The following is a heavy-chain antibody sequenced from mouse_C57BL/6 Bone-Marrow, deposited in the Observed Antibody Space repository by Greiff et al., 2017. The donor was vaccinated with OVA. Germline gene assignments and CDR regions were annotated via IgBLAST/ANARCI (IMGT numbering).Heavy chain of an antibody. Sequence: EVHLVESGGGLVQPGGSLKLSCAASGFTFSDYYMYWVRQTPEERLEWVAYISNGGGSTYYPDTVKGRFTISRDNAKNTLYLQMNRLTSEDTAMYYCARHGGLLGNFDDWGTGTTVTVSS. CDR1: GFTFSDYY. J-gene: IGHJ1*03. CDR2: ISNGGGST. D-gene: IGHD2-3*01. CDR3: ARHGGLLGNFDD. V-gene: IGHV5-12*01.